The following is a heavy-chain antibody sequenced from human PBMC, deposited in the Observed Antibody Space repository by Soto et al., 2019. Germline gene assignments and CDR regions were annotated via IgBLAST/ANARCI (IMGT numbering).Heavy chain of an antibody. J-gene: IGHJ4*02. CDR3: ARGGVTLLYFDY. CDR1: GGSVSSGSYY. V-gene: IGHV4-61*01. CDR2: IYYSGST. Sequence: SETLSLTCTVSGGSVSSGSYYWSWIRQPPGKGLEWIGYIYYSGSTNYNPSLRSRVTISVDTSKNQFSLKLSSVTAADTAVYYCARGGVTLLYFDYWGQGTLVTVSS. D-gene: IGHD2-21*02.